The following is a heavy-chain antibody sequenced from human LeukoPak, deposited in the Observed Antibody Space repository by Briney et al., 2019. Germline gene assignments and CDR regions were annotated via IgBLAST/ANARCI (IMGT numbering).Heavy chain of an antibody. D-gene: IGHD1-26*01. CDR1: GFTFSNYW. CDR3: AISRYSGTSLDY. V-gene: IGHV3-74*01. J-gene: IGHJ4*02. CDR2: INGDGGTT. Sequence: GGSLRLSCAASGFTFSNYWMHWVRQVPGKGLVWVSRINGDGGTTTYADSVKGRFTISRDNAKSTLYLQMSSLRIEDTAVYYCAISRYSGTSLDYWGQGSLVTVPS.